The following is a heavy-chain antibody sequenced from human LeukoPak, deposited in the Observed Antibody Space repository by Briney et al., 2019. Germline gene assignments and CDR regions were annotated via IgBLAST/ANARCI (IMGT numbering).Heavy chain of an antibody. CDR1: RFTFSNYW. Sequence: GGSLRLSCAASRFTFSNYWMNWVRQAPGKGLEWVANIKQDAREKYYVDSVRGRFTISRDNAKKSLYVQMDSLRGEDTAVYFCARGVAALMDVWGKGTTVTVSS. CDR2: IKQDAREK. CDR3: ARGVAALMDV. V-gene: IGHV3-7*04. D-gene: IGHD6-6*01. J-gene: IGHJ6*03.